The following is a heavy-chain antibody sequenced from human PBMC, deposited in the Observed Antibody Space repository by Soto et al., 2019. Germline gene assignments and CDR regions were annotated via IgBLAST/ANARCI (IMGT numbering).Heavy chain of an antibody. CDR3: AREAGYGYLTGDFDY. CDR2: IDHSGST. Sequence: QVQLQASGPGLVKPSGTLSLTCAVSGGSISSSNWWSWVRQPPGKGPEWIGEIDHSGSTNYNPSLKSRVTLSVDVSTSQFSLKLSSVTAADTAVYYCAREAGYGYLTGDFDYWCQETLVTVS. J-gene: IGHJ4*02. CDR1: GGSISSSNW. V-gene: IGHV4-4*02. D-gene: IGHD5-12*01.